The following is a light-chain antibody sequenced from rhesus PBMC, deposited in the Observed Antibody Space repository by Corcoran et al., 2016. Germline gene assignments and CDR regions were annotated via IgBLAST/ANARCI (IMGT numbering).Light chain of an antibody. CDR3: QQYNNLPLT. CDR1: ETIGSY. CDR2: SAY. J-gene: IGKJ4*01. V-gene: IGKV3-40*03. Sequence: IVMTQSPATLSLSPGEVATLSCRASETIGSYLAWYQKKPGQEPKLFVHSAYFRASGIPDRFRGSGSGEHFTLTISSLQPGDVGVYYCQQYNNLPLTFGGGTKVDLK.